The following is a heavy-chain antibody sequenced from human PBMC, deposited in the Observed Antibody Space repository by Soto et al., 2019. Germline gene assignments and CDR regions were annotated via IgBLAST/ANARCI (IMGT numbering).Heavy chain of an antibody. CDR1: GFTFRSYG. CDR3: AKDKRQWLVRGYYYYYGMDV. D-gene: IGHD6-19*01. CDR2: ISYDGSNK. J-gene: IGHJ6*02. Sequence: GGSLRLSCAASGFTFRSYGMHWVRQAPGKGLEWVAVISYDGSNKYYADSVKGRFTISRDNSKNTLYLQMNSLRAEDTAVYYCAKDKRQWLVRGYYYYYGMDVWGQGTTVTVSS. V-gene: IGHV3-30*18.